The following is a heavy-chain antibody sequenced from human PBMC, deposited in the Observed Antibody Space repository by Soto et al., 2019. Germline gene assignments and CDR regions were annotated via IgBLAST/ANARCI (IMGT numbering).Heavy chain of an antibody. CDR3: TRANWYSEY. V-gene: IGHV4-59*11. Sequence: QVQLQESGPGLVKPSETLSLTCSVSGGSISNHYWSWIRQPPGKGLESIGYIYYNGNTNYNPSLKSRVTRSVDTSRNQISLKLTTVTAADTAVYYCTRANWYSEYWGQRTLVTVSS. CDR2: IYYNGNT. J-gene: IGHJ4*02. D-gene: IGHD7-27*01. CDR1: GGSISNHY.